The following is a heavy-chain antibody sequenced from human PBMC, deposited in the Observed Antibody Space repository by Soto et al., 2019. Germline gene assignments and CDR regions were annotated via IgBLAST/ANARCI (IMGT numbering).Heavy chain of an antibody. D-gene: IGHD2-2*01. Sequence: QVQLQQWGAGLLKPSETPSLTCVVYGGSFSGYYWSWIRQSPGKGLEWIGGINHRGSTNYNPSLESRVTISVDTSKNQFSLKLPSVTAADTAMYYCARDGFRTSTTCRVGNWFDPWGQGTLVTVSS. CDR1: GGSFSGYY. CDR2: INHRGST. CDR3: ARDGFRTSTTCRVGNWFDP. J-gene: IGHJ5*02. V-gene: IGHV4-34*01.